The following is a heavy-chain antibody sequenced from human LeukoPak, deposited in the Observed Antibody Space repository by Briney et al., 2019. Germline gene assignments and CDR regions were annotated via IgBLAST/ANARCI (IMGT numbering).Heavy chain of an antibody. CDR2: IIPIFGTA. CDR3: ARGARIAAAGDYFDY. D-gene: IGHD6-13*01. Sequence: ASVKVSCKASGGTFSSYAISWVRQAPGQGLEWMGRIIPIFGTANYEQKYEGGVTITTDESTSTAYMELSSLRSEDTAVYYCARGARIAAAGDYFDYWGQGTLVTVSS. V-gene: IGHV1-69*05. J-gene: IGHJ4*02. CDR1: GGTFSSYA.